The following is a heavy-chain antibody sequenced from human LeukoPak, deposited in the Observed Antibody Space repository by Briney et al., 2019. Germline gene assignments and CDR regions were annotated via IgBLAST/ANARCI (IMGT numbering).Heavy chain of an antibody. V-gene: IGHV3-48*03. D-gene: IGHD4-11*01. CDR2: ISSSGSTI. Sequence: PGGSLRLSCAASGFTFSSYEMNWVRQAPGKGLEWVSYISSSGSTIYYADSVKGRFTISRDNAKNSLYLQMNSLRAEDTAVYYCARQPDYNHYYYYGMDVWGQGTTVTVSS. CDR1: GFTFSSYE. CDR3: ARQPDYNHYYYYGMDV. J-gene: IGHJ6*02.